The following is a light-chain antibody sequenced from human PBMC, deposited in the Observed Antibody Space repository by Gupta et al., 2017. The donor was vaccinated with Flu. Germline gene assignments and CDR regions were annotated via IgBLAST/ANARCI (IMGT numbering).Light chain of an antibody. CDR3: QHHTNWPSYS. J-gene: IGKJ2*03. CDR1: QSINNR. Sequence: EIVMTQSPATLSVSPGERATLSCRASQSINNRLAWYQQKPGQAPRLLIYSASTRATGIPARFSGSGSGTDFTLTIYGLESEDFAVYYCQHHTNWPSYSFGQGTKLEIK. V-gene: IGKV3D-15*01. CDR2: SAS.